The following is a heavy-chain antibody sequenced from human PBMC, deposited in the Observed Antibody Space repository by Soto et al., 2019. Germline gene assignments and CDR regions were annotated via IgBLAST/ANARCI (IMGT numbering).Heavy chain of an antibody. D-gene: IGHD2-2*01. V-gene: IGHV1-2*02. J-gene: IGHJ5*02. CDR3: ARGASWRYNWFDP. CDR1: GYTFSGFY. Sequence: QVQLVQSGAEVKKPWASVKVSCKASGYTFSGFYVHWVRQAPGQGLEWMGWINPSTGGTVYAQTCQGRVTMTSDTSISTAYMERSRLTSDDTAVFYCARGASWRYNWFDPWGQGTLVTVAS. CDR2: INPSTGGT.